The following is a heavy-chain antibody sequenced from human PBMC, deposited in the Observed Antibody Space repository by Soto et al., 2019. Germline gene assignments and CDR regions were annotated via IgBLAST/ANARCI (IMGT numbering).Heavy chain of an antibody. CDR1: GGSIRKYY. CDR3: ARDHPHSYGVYYFDY. Sequence: PSETLSLTCTVSGGSIRKYYWSWIRQPPGKGLEWIGYVYSSGSTHYNPSLQSRVTISADTSKNQVSLKVNSVTAADTAVYYCARDHPHSYGVYYFDYWGQGTPVTVS. V-gene: IGHV4-59*01. D-gene: IGHD5-18*01. CDR2: VYSSGST. J-gene: IGHJ4*02.